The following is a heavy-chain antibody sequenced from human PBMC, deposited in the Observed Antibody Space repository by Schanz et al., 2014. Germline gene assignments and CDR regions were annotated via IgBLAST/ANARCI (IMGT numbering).Heavy chain of an antibody. CDR2: VHSSGST. Sequence: QVQLQESGPGLVKPSETLSLTCTVSGGSIRGYYCSWIRQPPGKGLEWIGYVHSSGSTNYNSSLKSRVTISVDPSKHQFPLKLSSVTAADTAVYYCARHLPGGYNNHGWFDPWGQGTLVTVSS. J-gene: IGHJ5*02. V-gene: IGHV4-59*08. CDR3: ARHLPGGYNNHGWFDP. D-gene: IGHD4-4*01. CDR1: GGSIRGYY.